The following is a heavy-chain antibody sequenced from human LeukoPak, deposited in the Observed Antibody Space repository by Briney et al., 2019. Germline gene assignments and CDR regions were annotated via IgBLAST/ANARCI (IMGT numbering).Heavy chain of an antibody. Sequence: PSQTLSLTCNVSGASINNGGYSWTWIRQHPGKGLEWIGYIYYSGTTYYNPSLKSRITMSIDTSKNHFSLRLNSVTAADTAVYFCARGDSGASEYFQDWGQGTLVTVSS. CDR3: ARGDSGASEYFQD. V-gene: IGHV4-31*03. CDR2: IYYSGTT. CDR1: GASINNGGYS. D-gene: IGHD6-25*01. J-gene: IGHJ1*01.